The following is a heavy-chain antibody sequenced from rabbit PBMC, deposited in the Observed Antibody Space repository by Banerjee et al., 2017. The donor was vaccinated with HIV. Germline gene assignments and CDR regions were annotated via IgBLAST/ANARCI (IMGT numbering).Heavy chain of an antibody. CDR2: IYAGGSGTT. J-gene: IGHJ4*01. Sequence: QSLEESGGDLVKPGASLTLTCTASGFSFSGSHYMCWVRQAPGKGLEWIACIYAGGSGTTYYASWAKGRFTISKTSSTTVTLQMTSLTAADTATYSCARGDAGYGYGFNLWGPGTLVTVS. CDR3: ARGDAGYGYGFNL. V-gene: IGHV1S40*01. CDR1: GFSFSGSHY. D-gene: IGHD6-1*01.